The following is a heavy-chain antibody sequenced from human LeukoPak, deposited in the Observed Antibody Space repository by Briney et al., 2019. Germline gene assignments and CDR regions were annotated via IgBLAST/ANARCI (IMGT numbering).Heavy chain of an antibody. D-gene: IGHD6-13*01. CDR1: GFTFSTYS. CDR3: ARSSKATSSLVYY. Sequence: GGSLRLSCAASGFTFSTYSMNWVRQAPGKGLEWVSYISTGSSYIYYADSVKGRFTISRDNSKNTLYLQMNSLRAEDTAVYYCARSSKATSSLVYYWGQGTLVTVSS. V-gene: IGHV3-21*01. CDR2: ISTGSSYI. J-gene: IGHJ4*02.